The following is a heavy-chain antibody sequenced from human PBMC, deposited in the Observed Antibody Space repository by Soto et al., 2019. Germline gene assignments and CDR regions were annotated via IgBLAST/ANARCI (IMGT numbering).Heavy chain of an antibody. CDR2: IYYTGST. V-gene: IGHV4-59*02. Sequence: SETLSLTCSVSGGSVSSYYWSWIRQPPGKRLEWIGYIYYTGSTNYNPSLKSRATISIDRSKNQFSLKLSSVTAADTAVYFCARFVSSGLFDYWGQGTLVTVSS. D-gene: IGHD6-19*01. CDR3: ARFVSSGLFDY. J-gene: IGHJ4*02. CDR1: GGSVSSYY.